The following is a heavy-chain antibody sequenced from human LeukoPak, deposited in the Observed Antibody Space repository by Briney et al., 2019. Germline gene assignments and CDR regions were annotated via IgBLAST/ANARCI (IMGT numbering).Heavy chain of an antibody. V-gene: IGHV4-4*07. CDR2: IYTSGST. D-gene: IGHD6-13*01. J-gene: IGHJ4*02. Sequence: PSETLSLTCNVSGGSISSYYWSWIRQPAGKGLEWIGRIYTSGSTNYNPSLKSRVTMSVDTSKNQFSLKMSSVTAADTAVYYCVREGVAAAGRTLDYWGQGTLVTVSS. CDR1: GGSISSYY. CDR3: VREGVAAAGRTLDY.